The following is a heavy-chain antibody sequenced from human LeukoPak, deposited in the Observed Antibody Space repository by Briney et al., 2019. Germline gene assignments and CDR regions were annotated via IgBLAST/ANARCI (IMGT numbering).Heavy chain of an antibody. V-gene: IGHV4-34*01. CDR1: GGSFSGYY. J-gene: IGHJ4*02. Sequence: SETLSLTCAVYGGSFSGYYWSWIRQPPGKGLEWIGEINHSGSTNYNPSLKSRVTISVDTSKNQFSLKLSSVTAADTAVYYCATTSYYYDSPDYWGQGPLVTVSS. CDR3: ATTSYYYDSPDY. CDR2: INHSGST. D-gene: IGHD3-22*01.